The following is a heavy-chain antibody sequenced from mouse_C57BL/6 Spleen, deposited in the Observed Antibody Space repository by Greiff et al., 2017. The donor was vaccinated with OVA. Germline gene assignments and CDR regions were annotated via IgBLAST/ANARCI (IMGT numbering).Heavy chain of an antibody. D-gene: IGHD2-10*02. J-gene: IGHJ1*03. CDR1: GFSLTSYG. CDR2: IWRGGST. V-gene: IGHV2-5*01. CDR3: AKNGYGNYVGWYFDV. Sequence: QVQLKQSGPGLVQPSQSLSITCTVSGFSLTSYGVHWVRQSPGKGLEWLGVIWRGGSTDYNAAFMSRLSITKDNSKSQVFFKMNSLQADDTAIYYCAKNGYGNYVGWYFDVWGTGTTVTVSS.